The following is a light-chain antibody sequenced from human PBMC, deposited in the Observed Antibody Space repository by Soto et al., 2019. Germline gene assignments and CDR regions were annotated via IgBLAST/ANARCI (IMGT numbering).Light chain of an antibody. CDR3: SSYTSSTTYV. J-gene: IGLJ1*01. CDR2: EVS. V-gene: IGLV2-14*01. CDR1: SSDVGGYNS. Sequence: QSALTQPASVSGSPGQSITISCTGTSSDVGGYNSVSWYQQHPGKAPKLMIYEVSNRPSGVSNRFSGSKSGNTASLTISGLQADDEADYYCSSYTSSTTYVFGPGTKVTVL.